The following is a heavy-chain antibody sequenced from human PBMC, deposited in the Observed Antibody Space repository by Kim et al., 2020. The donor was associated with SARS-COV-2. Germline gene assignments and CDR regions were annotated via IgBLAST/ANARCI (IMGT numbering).Heavy chain of an antibody. Sequence: GGSLRLSCAASGFTFSVYDMTWVRQAPGKGLEWVSGIIDSGDRTYYADSVKGRFTISRDNSKNTLYLQMNGLRAEDTAIYYCARGQQTFDLWGQGTLVTVSS. J-gene: IGHJ4*02. V-gene: IGHV3-23*01. CDR2: IIDSGDRT. CDR1: GFTFSVYD. CDR3: ARGQQTFDL.